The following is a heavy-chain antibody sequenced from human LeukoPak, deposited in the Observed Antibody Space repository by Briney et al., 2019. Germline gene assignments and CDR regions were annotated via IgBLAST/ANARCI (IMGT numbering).Heavy chain of an antibody. CDR1: GFTFSNAW. Sequence: GGSLRLSCAASGFTFSNAWMSWVRQAPGKGLEWVGRIKSKTDGGTTDYAAPVKGRFTISRDDSKNTLYLQMNSLKPEDTAVYYCKGITMVRGVISGFDYWGQGTLVTVSS. CDR3: KGITMVRGVISGFDY. V-gene: IGHV3-15*01. D-gene: IGHD3-10*01. CDR2: IKSKTDGGTT. J-gene: IGHJ4*02.